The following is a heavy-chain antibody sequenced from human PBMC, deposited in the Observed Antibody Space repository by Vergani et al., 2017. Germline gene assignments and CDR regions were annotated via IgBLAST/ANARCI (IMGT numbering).Heavy chain of an antibody. D-gene: IGHD4-11*01. V-gene: IGHV3-21*01. CDR1: GFTFSSYS. J-gene: IGHJ6*02. CDR3: ARCYSNYAPHYYYYYGMDV. Sequence: EVQLVESGGGLVKPGGSLRLSCAASGFTFSSYSMNWVRQAPGKGLEWVSSISSSSSYIYYADSVKGRFTISRENAKNSLYLQMNSLRAEDTAVYYCARCYSNYAPHYYYYYGMDVWGQGTTVTVSS. CDR2: ISSSSSYI.